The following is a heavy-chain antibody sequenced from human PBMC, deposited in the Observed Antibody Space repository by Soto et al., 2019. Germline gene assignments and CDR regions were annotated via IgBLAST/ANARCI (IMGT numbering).Heavy chain of an antibody. V-gene: IGHV1-2*02. J-gene: IGHJ5*01. Sequence: ASVKVSCKTSGYRFIGYFINWVRQAPGQGPEWMGWISPNSGDTHYAPKFQGRVSLTRDTSINTAFLELRSLRSDDTAIYYCARGGSRRNCCLESWGPGTQVTVSS. CDR2: ISPNSGDT. CDR1: GYRFIGYF. CDR3: ARGGSRRNCCLES. D-gene: IGHD2-21*01.